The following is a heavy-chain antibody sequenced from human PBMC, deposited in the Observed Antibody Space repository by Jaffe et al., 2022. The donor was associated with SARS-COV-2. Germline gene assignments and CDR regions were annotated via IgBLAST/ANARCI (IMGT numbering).Heavy chain of an antibody. J-gene: IGHJ4*02. Sequence: QLQLQESGPGLVKPSETLSLTCTVSGGSISSSSYYWGWIRQPPGKGLEWIGSIYYSGSTYYNPSLKSRVTISVDTSKNQFSLKLSSVTAADTAVYYCARGGPHRGGNYYFDYWGQGTLVTVSS. CDR2: IYYSGST. D-gene: IGHD3-16*01. V-gene: IGHV4-39*01. CDR3: ARGGPHRGGNYYFDY. CDR1: GGSISSSSYY.